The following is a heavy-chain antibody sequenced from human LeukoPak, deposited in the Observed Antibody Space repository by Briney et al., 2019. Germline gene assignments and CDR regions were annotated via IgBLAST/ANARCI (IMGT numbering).Heavy chain of an antibody. CDR1: GFTFSSYS. CDR2: ISSSSSYI. CDR3: ARDNIAAAGTVDWFDP. D-gene: IGHD6-13*01. J-gene: IGHJ5*02. V-gene: IGHV3-21*01. Sequence: GGSLRLSCAASGFTFSSYSMNWVRQAPGKGLEWVSSISSSSSYIYYADSVKGRFTISRDNAKNSLYLQMNSLRAEDTAVYYCARDNIAAAGTVDWFDPWGQGTLVTVSS.